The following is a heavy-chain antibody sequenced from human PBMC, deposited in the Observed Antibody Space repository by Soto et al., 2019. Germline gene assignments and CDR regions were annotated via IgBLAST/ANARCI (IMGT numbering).Heavy chain of an antibody. J-gene: IGHJ4*02. Sequence: QLQLQESGPGLVKPSETLSLTCTVSGGSISSSSYYWGWIHQPPGKGLEWIGSIYYSGSTYYNPSLKSRVTISVDTSKNQFSLKLSSVTAADTAVYYCARHRNWGTERPYFDYWGQGTLVTVSS. D-gene: IGHD7-27*01. CDR1: GGSISSSSYY. CDR3: ARHRNWGTERPYFDY. V-gene: IGHV4-39*01. CDR2: IYYSGST.